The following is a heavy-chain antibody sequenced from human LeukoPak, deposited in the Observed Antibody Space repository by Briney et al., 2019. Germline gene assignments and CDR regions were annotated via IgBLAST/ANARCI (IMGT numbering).Heavy chain of an antibody. D-gene: IGHD4-23*01. Sequence: EASVKVSSKASGYTFTGYYMHWVRQAPGQGLEWMGWINPNSGGTNYAQKFQGRVTMTRDTSISTAYMELSRLRSDDTAVYYCARGRIGGGTRFDYWGQGTLVTVSS. CDR1: GYTFTGYY. J-gene: IGHJ4*02. CDR3: ARGRIGGGTRFDY. V-gene: IGHV1-2*02. CDR2: INPNSGGT.